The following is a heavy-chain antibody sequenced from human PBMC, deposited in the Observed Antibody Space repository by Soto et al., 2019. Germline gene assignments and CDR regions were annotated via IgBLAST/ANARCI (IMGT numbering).Heavy chain of an antibody. CDR2: IYYSGST. D-gene: IGHD4-17*01. J-gene: IGHJ4*02. V-gene: IGHV4-39*01. CDR3: ARHVRFTVTTNY. Sequence: ETLSLTCTVSGGSISSSSYYWGWIRQPPGKGLEWIGSIYYSGSTYYNPSLKSRVTISVDTSKNQFSLKLSSVTAADTAVYYCARHVRFTVTTNYWGQGTLVTVSS. CDR1: GGSISSSSYY.